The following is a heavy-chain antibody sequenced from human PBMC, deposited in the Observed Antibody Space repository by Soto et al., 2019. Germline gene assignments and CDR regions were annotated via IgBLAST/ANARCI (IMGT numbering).Heavy chain of an antibody. CDR3: TTDPAVLGYCSSTSCYTVGMDV. D-gene: IGHD2-2*02. CDR1: GFTLSNAW. CDR2: IKSKTDGGTT. J-gene: IGHJ6*02. Sequence: LRLSCAASGFTLSNAWMSWVRQAPGKGLERVGRIKSKTDGGTTDYAAPVKGRFTISRDDSKNTLYLQMNSLKTEDTAVYYCTTDPAVLGYCSSTSCYTVGMDVWGQGTTVTVSS. V-gene: IGHV3-15*01.